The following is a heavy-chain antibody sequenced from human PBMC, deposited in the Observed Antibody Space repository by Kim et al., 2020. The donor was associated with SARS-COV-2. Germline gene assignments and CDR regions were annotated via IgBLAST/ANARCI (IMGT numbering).Heavy chain of an antibody. V-gene: IGHV3-53*01. CDR2: IYSGGST. J-gene: IGHJ4*02. D-gene: IGHD5-18*01. CDR3: GRGETAMVIDY. Sequence: GGSLRLSCAASGFTVSSYYMSWVRQAPGKGLEWVSGIYSGGSTYYAAYVKDRFTISRDNTKNTLYLQMNNLRAEDKAVYYCGRGETAMVIDYWGQGTLVTVSS. CDR1: GFTVSSYY.